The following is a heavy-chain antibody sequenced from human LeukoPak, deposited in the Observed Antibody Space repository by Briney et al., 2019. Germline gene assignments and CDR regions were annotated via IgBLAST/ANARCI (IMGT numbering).Heavy chain of an antibody. Sequence: GGSLRLSCAASGFTFSNYAMSWVRQAPGKGLEWVSAISGSASSTYHADSVKGRFTISRDNSKNTLYLQMNSLRAEDTAVYYCARDDRDIWGQGTMVTVSS. CDR2: ISGSASST. V-gene: IGHV3-23*01. CDR3: ARDDRDI. CDR1: GFTFSNYA. J-gene: IGHJ3*02.